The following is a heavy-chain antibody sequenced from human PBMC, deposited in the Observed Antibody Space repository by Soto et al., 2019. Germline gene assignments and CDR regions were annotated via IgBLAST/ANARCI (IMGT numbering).Heavy chain of an antibody. CDR1: GYTLTSYG. J-gene: IGHJ6*02. Sequence: GASVKVSCKASGYTLTSYGISWVRQAPGQGLEWMGWISAYNGNTNYAQKLQGRVTMTTDTSTSTAYMELRSLRSDDTAVYYCARDGYYDSSGYTTAYYYYGMDVWGQGTTVTVSS. D-gene: IGHD3-22*01. CDR2: ISAYNGNT. V-gene: IGHV1-18*04. CDR3: ARDGYYDSSGYTTAYYYYGMDV.